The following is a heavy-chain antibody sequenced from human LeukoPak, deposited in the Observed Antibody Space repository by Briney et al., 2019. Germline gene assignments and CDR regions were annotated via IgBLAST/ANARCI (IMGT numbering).Heavy chain of an antibody. V-gene: IGHV1-8*03. CDR1: GYTFTSYD. D-gene: IGHD2-2*02. CDR3: ARGPRSCSSTSCYTIFDY. Sequence: ASVKVSCKASGYTFTSYDINWVRQATGQGLEWMGWMNPNSGNTGYAQKFQGRVTITRNTSISTAYMELSGLRSEDTAVYYCARGPRSCSSTSCYTIFDYWGQGTLVTVSS. J-gene: IGHJ4*02. CDR2: MNPNSGNT.